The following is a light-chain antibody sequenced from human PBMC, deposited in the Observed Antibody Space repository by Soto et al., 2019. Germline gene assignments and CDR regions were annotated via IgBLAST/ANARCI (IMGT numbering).Light chain of an antibody. Sequence: DIQMTQSPSSLSASVGDRVTITCRASQSISSYLNWYQQKPGKAPKLLIYAASSLQSGVPSRFSGSGSGTDFTLTISSLQPEDFATYYCQPSYSTPLTFGGGPKV. CDR3: QPSYSTPLT. J-gene: IGKJ4*01. CDR2: AAS. CDR1: QSISSY. V-gene: IGKV1-39*01.